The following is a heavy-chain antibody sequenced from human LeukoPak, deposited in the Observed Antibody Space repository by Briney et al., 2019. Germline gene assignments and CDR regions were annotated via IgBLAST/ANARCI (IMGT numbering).Heavy chain of an antibody. CDR1: GFTFSSHG. Sequence: GGSLRLSCAASGFTFSSHGIHWVRQAPGKGLEWVAAISYDGSNKYYADSVKGRFTISRDNSKNTLYLQMNSPRPEDTAVYYCAKAFGWELTDSVDYWGQGTLVTVSS. V-gene: IGHV3-30*18. CDR3: AKAFGWELTDSVDY. J-gene: IGHJ4*02. CDR2: ISYDGSNK. D-gene: IGHD1-26*01.